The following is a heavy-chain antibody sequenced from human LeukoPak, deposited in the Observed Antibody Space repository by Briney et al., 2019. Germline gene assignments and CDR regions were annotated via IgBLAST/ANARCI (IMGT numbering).Heavy chain of an antibody. CDR1: GGSISSSSYY. CDR2: IYYSGST. Sequence: SEPLSLTCTVSGGSISSSSYYWTWIRQPPGKGLVWIGSIYYSGSTYYNPSLKSRLTISVDTPKNQFSLRLSSVTAADTAVYYCAGQYFAAALFDYWGQGTLVTVSS. D-gene: IGHD3-9*01. V-gene: IGHV4-39*07. J-gene: IGHJ4*02. CDR3: AGQYFAAALFDY.